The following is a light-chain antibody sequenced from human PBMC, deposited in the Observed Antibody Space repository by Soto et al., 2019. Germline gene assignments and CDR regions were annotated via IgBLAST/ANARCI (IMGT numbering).Light chain of an antibody. CDR3: QTCGTGIPWV. J-gene: IGLJ3*02. V-gene: IGLV4-69*01. CDR2: LNSDGSH. CDR1: SGHSSYA. Sequence: QLVLTQSPSASASLGASVKLTCTLSSGHSSYAIAWHQQQPEKGPRYLMKLNSDGSHSKGDGIPDRFSGSSSGAERYLTISSLQYEDEADYYCQTCGTGIPWVFGGGTKLTFL.